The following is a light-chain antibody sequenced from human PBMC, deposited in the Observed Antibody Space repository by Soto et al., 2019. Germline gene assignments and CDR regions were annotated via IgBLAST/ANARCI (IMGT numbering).Light chain of an antibody. CDR3: QQYNDLST. V-gene: IGKV1-5*03. CDR1: QIIGTW. J-gene: IGKJ4*01. CDR2: KAS. Sequence: DIQMTQSPSSLSASVGDRVTITCRASQIIGTWLAWYQQKPGKAPKLLIYKASTLETGVPSRFSGSGSGTDFTLTSNSLPPDDFATYDCQQYNDLSTFGGGTRVEIK.